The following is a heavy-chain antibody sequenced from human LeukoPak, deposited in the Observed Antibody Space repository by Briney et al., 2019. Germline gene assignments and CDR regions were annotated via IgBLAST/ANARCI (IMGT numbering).Heavy chain of an antibody. CDR3: ARVGSGGTREDTFDI. D-gene: IGHD1-26*01. CDR1: GFTFSSYS. CDR2: IGSSGSHI. V-gene: IGHV3-21*01. Sequence: GGSLRLSCAASGFTFSSYSTNWVRQTPGKGLDWVSSIGSSGSHIYYADSVKGRFTISRDNAKNSLFLQMNSLRAEDTAVYYCARVGSGGTREDTFDIWGQGTMVTVSS. J-gene: IGHJ3*02.